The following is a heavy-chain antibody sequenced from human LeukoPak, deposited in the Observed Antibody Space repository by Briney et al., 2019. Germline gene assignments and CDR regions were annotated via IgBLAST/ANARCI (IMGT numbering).Heavy chain of an antibody. J-gene: IGHJ3*01. CDR2: IGRRSQIM. CDR1: GFTFSDYT. V-gene: IGHV3-48*02. Sequence: GGSLRLSCAASGFTFSDYTMNWVRQAPGKGLEWISYIGRRSQIMYLADSAKGRFTISRDNAKNSLYLQMNGLRDEDTAVYFCARDLFYAFDVWGQGTMVTVSS. CDR3: ARDLFYAFDV. D-gene: IGHD3-9*01.